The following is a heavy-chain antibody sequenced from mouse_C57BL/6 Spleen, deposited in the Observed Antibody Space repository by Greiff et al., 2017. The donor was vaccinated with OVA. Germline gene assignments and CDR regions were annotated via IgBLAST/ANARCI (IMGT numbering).Heavy chain of an antibody. Sequence: VQLQQPGAELVMPGASVKLSCKASGYTFTSYWMHWVKQRPGQGLEWIGEIDPSDSYTNYNQKFKGQSTLTVDKSSSTDYMQLSSLTSEDSAVYYCARTHYYGSSYWYFDVWGTGTTVTVSS. D-gene: IGHD1-1*01. J-gene: IGHJ1*03. CDR3: ARTHYYGSSYWYFDV. CDR2: IDPSDSYT. CDR1: GYTFTSYW. V-gene: IGHV1-69*01.